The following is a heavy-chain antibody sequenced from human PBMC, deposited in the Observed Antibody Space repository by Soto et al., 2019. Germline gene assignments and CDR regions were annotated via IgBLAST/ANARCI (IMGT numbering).Heavy chain of an antibody. D-gene: IGHD1-1*01. Sequence: PGQSLKISCKGSGYSFTSYWISWVRQMPGKGLEWMGRIDPSDSYTNYSPSFQGHVTISADKSISTAYLQWSSLKASDTAMYYCARHDDRTIPEHSGMDVCGQGTTVTVSS. CDR2: IDPSDSYT. CDR3: ARHDDRTIPEHSGMDV. V-gene: IGHV5-10-1*01. J-gene: IGHJ6*02. CDR1: GYSFTSYW.